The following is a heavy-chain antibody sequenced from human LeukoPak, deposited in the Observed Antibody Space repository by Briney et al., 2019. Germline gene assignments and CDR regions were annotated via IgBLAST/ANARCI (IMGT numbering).Heavy chain of an antibody. J-gene: IGHJ5*02. D-gene: IGHD3-10*01. V-gene: IGHV2-70*11. CDR3: ARMGSMVRGVITHWFDP. CDR1: GFSLSTRGMC. CDR2: IDWDDDK. Sequence: SGPTLVNPTQTLTLTCTFSGFSLSTRGMCVSWIRQPPGKALEWLARIDWDDDKYYSTSLKTRLTISKDTSKNQVVLTMTNMDPVDTATYYCARMGSMVRGVITHWFDPWGQGTLVTVSS.